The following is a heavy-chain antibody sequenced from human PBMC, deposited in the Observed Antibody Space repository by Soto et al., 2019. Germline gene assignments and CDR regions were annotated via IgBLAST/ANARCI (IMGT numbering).Heavy chain of an antibody. Sequence: EVQLLESGGDLVQPGGSLRLSCAASGFTFDSFAMTWVRQAPGKGLEWVSALSGVGDATNYADSVKGRFTISRDNSKNTLHLQINSLRPEDTAVYYCAKATNDWTYHFDYWGQGTPVTVSS. CDR3: AKATNDWTYHFDY. D-gene: IGHD3-9*01. V-gene: IGHV3-23*01. CDR2: LSGVGDAT. J-gene: IGHJ4*02. CDR1: GFTFDSFA.